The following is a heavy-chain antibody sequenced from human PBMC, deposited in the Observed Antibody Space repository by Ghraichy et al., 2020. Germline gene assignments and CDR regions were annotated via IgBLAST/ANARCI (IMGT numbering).Heavy chain of an antibody. CDR1: GFIVSDNY. J-gene: IGHJ4*02. CDR2: IYSGDNT. Sequence: LTCAASGFIVSDNYMSWVRQAPGKGLEWVSIIYSGDNTYYTDSVKGRFTISRDNSKNTLYLQMNSLRAEDTAVYYCARGGPSGRVFDYWGPGTLVTVSS. CDR3: ARGGPSGRVFDY. D-gene: IGHD3-10*01. V-gene: IGHV3-53*01.